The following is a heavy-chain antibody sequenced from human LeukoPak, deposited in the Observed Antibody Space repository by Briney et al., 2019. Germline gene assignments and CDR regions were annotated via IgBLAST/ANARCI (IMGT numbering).Heavy chain of an antibody. Sequence: GGSLRLSCVVSGFTFSSYGMHWVRQAPGKGLEYVSAISSNGGSTYYANSVKGRFTISRDNSKNTSYLQVGSLRAEDTAVYYCARGPVYAYWGQGTLVTVSS. CDR2: ISSNGGST. D-gene: IGHD3-16*01. CDR3: ARGPVYAY. V-gene: IGHV3-64*01. CDR1: GFTFSSYG. J-gene: IGHJ4*02.